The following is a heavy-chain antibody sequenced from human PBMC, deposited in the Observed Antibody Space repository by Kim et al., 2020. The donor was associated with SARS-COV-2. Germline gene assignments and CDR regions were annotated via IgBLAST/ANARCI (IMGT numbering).Heavy chain of an antibody. CDR2: INPNSGGT. CDR1: GYTFTGYY. V-gene: IGHV1-2*02. CDR3: ATSDELLWFGELWERWLTY. D-gene: IGHD3-10*01. Sequence: ASVKVSCKASGYTFTGYYMHWVRQAPGQGLEWMGWINPNSGGTNYAQKFQGRVTMTRDTSISTAYMELSRLRSDDTAVYYCATSDELLWFGELWERWLTYWGQGTLVTVSS. J-gene: IGHJ4*02.